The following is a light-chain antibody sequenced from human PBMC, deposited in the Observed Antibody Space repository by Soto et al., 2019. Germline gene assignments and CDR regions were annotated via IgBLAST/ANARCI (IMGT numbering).Light chain of an antibody. J-gene: IGLJ3*02. Sequence: QSALTQPASVSGSPGQSITISCTGSSSDIGNYNYVSWYQQHPGKAPKLIIFEVGDRPSGVSNRFSGSKSGNTASLTISGLQAEDEADYYCSSYTGSETWVFCGGTKVTVL. CDR2: EVG. CDR1: SSDIGNYNY. CDR3: SSYTGSETWV. V-gene: IGLV2-14*01.